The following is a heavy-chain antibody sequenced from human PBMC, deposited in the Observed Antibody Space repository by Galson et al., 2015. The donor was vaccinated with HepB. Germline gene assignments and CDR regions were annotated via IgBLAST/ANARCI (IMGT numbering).Heavy chain of an antibody. Sequence: SLRLSCAASGFTFSSYWMHWVRQAPGKGLVWVSRINSDGSSTSYADSVKGRFTISRDNAKNTLYLQMNSLRAEDTAVYYCANLPSRELLWFGERLDAFDIWGQGTMVTVSS. CDR1: GFTFSSYW. V-gene: IGHV3-74*01. D-gene: IGHD3-10*01. J-gene: IGHJ3*02. CDR2: INSDGSST. CDR3: ANLPSRELLWFGERLDAFDI.